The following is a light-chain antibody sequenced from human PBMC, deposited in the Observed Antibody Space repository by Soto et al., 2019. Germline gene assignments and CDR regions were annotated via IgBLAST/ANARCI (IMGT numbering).Light chain of an antibody. CDR1: SSDVGAYDY. V-gene: IGLV2-14*01. Sequence: QSALTQPASVSGSPGQSITLSCTGTSSDVGAYDYVSWYQQHPGRAPKLIIFEVSNRPSGVSNRFSGSKSANTASLTISGLQAEDEAHYYCTSHTTSTTLPVVFSGGTKLTVL. J-gene: IGLJ2*01. CDR3: TSHTTSTTLPVV. CDR2: EVS.